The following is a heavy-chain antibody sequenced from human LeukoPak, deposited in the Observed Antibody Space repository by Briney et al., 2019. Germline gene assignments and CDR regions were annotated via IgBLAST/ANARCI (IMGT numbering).Heavy chain of an antibody. V-gene: IGHV5-51*01. D-gene: IGHD6-13*01. CDR3: ARQGAAGKYYYYMDV. CDR2: IYPDDSNT. CDR1: GYNFPIYW. J-gene: IGHJ6*03. Sequence: GESLKISCQGSGYNFPIYWIGWVRQMPGQGLEWMGVIYPDDSNTIYGPSFQGQVTISADKSINTAYLEWSSLKASDTAIYYCARQGAAGKYYYYMDVWGKGTTVTVSS.